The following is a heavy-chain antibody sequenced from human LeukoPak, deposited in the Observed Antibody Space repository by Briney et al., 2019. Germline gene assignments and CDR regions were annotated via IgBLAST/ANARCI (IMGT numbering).Heavy chain of an antibody. CDR3: ARGIRIAVAGTEGTFDY. V-gene: IGHV4-34*01. CDR1: GGSFSGYY. Sequence: PSETLSLTCAVYGGSFSGYYWSWIRQPPGKGLEWIGEINHSGSTNYNPSLKSRVTISVDTSKNQFSLKLSSVTAADTAVYYCARGIRIAVAGTEGTFDYWGQGTLVTVSS. J-gene: IGHJ4*02. D-gene: IGHD6-19*01. CDR2: INHSGST.